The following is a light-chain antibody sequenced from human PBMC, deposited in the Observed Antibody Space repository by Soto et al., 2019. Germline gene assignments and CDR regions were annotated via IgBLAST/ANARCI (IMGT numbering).Light chain of an antibody. Sequence: EIVLTQSPGALSLSTGEGATLSCRCSQSVSRSNLAWYQQKHGKAPRLVIYGATTRATGIPARLSGSGYGTGLTLTISSMQHEDFEVYSCQQYNNWTGTFGHGTKVDIK. V-gene: IGKV3-15*01. J-gene: IGKJ1*01. CDR3: QQYNNWTGT. CDR2: GAT. CDR1: QSVSRSN.